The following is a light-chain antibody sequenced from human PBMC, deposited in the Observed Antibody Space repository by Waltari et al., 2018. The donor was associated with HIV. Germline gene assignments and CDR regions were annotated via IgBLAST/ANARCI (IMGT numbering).Light chain of an antibody. Sequence: QSALTQPASVSGSPGQSITLSCTGTSSDIGIYNVVSWYQQHPNIAPKLLFYVVSTRPSGVSARFSAPKSVTPSSLTLSVLQADDEADYYCCSYAASSTSPMVFGTGTKVTVL. V-gene: IGLV2-23*02. CDR3: CSYAASSTSPMV. CDR2: VVS. J-gene: IGLJ1*01. CDR1: SSDIGIYNV.